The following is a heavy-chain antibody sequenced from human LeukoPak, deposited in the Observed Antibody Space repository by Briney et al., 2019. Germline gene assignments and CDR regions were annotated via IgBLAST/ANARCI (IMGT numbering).Heavy chain of an antibody. CDR3: ARDRLYCSSSSCYRKYFEY. Sequence: SETLSLTCTVSGGSISSYFWSWIRQPPGKGLEWIGYIYYSGSTNYNPSVKSRVTISVDTSNNQFSLKLGSVTAADTAVYYCARDRLYCSSSSCYRKYFEYWGQGILVTVSS. CDR1: GGSISSYF. V-gene: IGHV4-59*01. J-gene: IGHJ4*02. CDR2: IYYSGST. D-gene: IGHD2-2*01.